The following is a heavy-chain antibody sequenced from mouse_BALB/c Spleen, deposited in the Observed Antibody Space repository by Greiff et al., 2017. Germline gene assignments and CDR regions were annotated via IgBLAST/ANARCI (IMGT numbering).Heavy chain of an antibody. Sequence: DVKLVESGGGLVQPGGSRKLSCAASGFTFSSFGMHWVRQAPEKGLEWVAYISSGSSTIYYADTVKGRFTISRDNPKNTLFLQMTSLRSEDTAMYYCARERGREAWFAYWGQGTLVTVSA. CDR1: GFTFSSFG. CDR2: ISSGSSTI. D-gene: IGHD1-1*01. CDR3: ARERGREAWFAY. V-gene: IGHV5-17*02. J-gene: IGHJ3*01.